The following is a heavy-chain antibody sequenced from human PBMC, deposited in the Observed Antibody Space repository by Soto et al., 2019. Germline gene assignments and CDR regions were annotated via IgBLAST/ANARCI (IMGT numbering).Heavy chain of an antibody. V-gene: IGHV4-34*01. CDR1: GGSLSGYY. D-gene: IGHD4-17*01. CDR2: INHSGST. Sequence: SETLSLTCAVYGGSLSGYYWSWIRQPPGKGLEWIGEINHSGSTNYNPSLKSRVTISVDTSKNQFSLKLSSVTAADTAVYYCARGWRYGGNNQGWGYWGQGTLVTVSS. J-gene: IGHJ4*02. CDR3: ARGWRYGGNNQGWGY.